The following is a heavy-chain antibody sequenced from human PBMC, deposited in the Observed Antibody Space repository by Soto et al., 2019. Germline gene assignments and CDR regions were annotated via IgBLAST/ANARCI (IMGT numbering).Heavy chain of an antibody. V-gene: IGHV1-18*01. Sequence: ASVKVSCKASGCTFTSYGISWVRQAPGQGLEWMGWISAYNGNTNYAQKLQGRVTMTTDTSTSTTYMELRSLRSDDTAVYYCARARKVGSDYYYGMDVWGQGTTVTVSS. D-gene: IGHD6-19*01. J-gene: IGHJ6*02. CDR2: ISAYNGNT. CDR1: GCTFTSYG. CDR3: ARARKVGSDYYYGMDV.